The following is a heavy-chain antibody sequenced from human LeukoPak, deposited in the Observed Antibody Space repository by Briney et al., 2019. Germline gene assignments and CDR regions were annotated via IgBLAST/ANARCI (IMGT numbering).Heavy chain of an antibody. J-gene: IGHJ3*02. CDR2: IYYSGST. V-gene: IGHV4-39*01. Sequence: SETLSLTCTVSVGSISSSRYYWGWIRQPPGKWLEWIGNIYYSGSTYYNPSLKSRVTISVDTSKNQFSLKLSSVTAADTAVYYCASNYYDGSGGGAFDIWGQGTMVTVSS. D-gene: IGHD3-22*01. CDR3: ASNYYDGSGGGAFDI. CDR1: VGSISSSRYY.